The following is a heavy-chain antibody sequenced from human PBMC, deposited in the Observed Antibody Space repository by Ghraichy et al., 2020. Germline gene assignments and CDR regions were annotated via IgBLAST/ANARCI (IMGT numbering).Heavy chain of an antibody. D-gene: IGHD1-7*01. V-gene: IGHV4-4*02. CDR2: IYHSGST. CDR3: ARDGTGTTRAFDI. J-gene: IGHJ3*02. Sequence: ESLNISCAVSGGSISSSNWWSWVRQPPGKGLEWIGEIYHSGSTNYNPSLKSRVTISVDKSKNQFSLKLSSVTAADTAVYYCARDGTGTTRAFDIWGQGTMVTVSS. CDR1: GGSISSSNW.